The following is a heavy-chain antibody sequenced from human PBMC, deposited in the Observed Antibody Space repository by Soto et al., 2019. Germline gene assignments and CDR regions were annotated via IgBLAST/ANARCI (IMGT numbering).Heavy chain of an antibody. D-gene: IGHD2-21*01. CDR1: GYSFSLYG. CDR2: ISTYNGNT. Sequence: QVQLVQSGAEMKKPGASVKVSCKASGYSFSLYGISWVRQAPGQGLEWMGWISTYNGNTKYAQKFQDRVTFTTDTSTSTAYMEVTSLGSDDTAVYYCARMIASSLDYWGQGTLVTVS. CDR3: ARMIASSLDY. J-gene: IGHJ4*02. V-gene: IGHV1-18*04.